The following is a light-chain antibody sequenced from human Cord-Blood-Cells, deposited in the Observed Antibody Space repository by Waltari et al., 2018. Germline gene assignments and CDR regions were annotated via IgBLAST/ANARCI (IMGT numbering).Light chain of an antibody. CDR1: QSVSSN. CDR3: QQYNNWPPFT. CDR2: GAS. V-gene: IGKV3-15*01. J-gene: IGKJ3*01. Sequence: EIVLTQSPATLSVAPEARATLSCRASQSVSSNLAWYHQKPGQAPRHLIYGASTRATGIPGRFSGSGSGTEFTLTISSLQSEDFAVDYCQQYNNWPPFTFGPGTKVDIK.